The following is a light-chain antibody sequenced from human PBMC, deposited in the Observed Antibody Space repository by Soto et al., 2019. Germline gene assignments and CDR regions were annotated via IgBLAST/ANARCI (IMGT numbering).Light chain of an antibody. Sequence: DIQMTQFPSTLSASVGDRVTITCRASQSVDTWLAWYQQKPGKAPSLLIYRASNLESGAPSRFSGSGSGTEFTLTIRSLQPDDFATYYCQQYNNYPRTFGQGTKVEVK. CDR3: QQYNNYPRT. CDR1: QSVDTW. CDR2: RAS. V-gene: IGKV1-5*03. J-gene: IGKJ1*01.